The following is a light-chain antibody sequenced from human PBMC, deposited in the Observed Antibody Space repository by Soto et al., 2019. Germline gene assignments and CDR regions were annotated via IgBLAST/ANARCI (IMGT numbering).Light chain of an antibody. J-gene: IGKJ1*01. V-gene: IGKV3-15*01. CDR2: GAS. Sequence: ERVMTQSPATLSVSPGERATISCRASQSVSSNLAWYQQKPGQAPRLLIYGASTRATGIPARFSGSGSGTEFTLIISSLQSEDFAVYYCQQYNNWPETFGQGTKVDIK. CDR3: QQYNNWPET. CDR1: QSVSSN.